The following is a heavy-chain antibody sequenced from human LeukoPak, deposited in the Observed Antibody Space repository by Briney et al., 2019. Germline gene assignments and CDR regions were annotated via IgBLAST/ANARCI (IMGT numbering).Heavy chain of an antibody. J-gene: IGHJ5*02. D-gene: IGHD3-10*01. CDR2: IYYRGST. CDR3: ARDGRPYTSGNYYCKGWFDP. Sequence: SETLSLTCTVSGGSISNYFWSWIRQPPGKGLEWIGYIYYRGSTNYNPSLKSRVTISVDTSENQISLKLSSVTAADTAVYYCARDGRPYTSGNYYCKGWFDPWGQGTLVTVSS. CDR1: GGSISNYF. V-gene: IGHV4-59*01.